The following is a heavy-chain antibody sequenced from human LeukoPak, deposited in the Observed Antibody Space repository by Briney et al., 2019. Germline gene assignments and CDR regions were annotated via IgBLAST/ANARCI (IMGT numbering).Heavy chain of an antibody. CDR2: IYTSGST. CDR3: ARHNYDSSGYYYYYYYMDV. Sequence: SETLSLTCTVSGGSISSYYWSWIRQPPGKGLEWIGYIYTSGSTNYNPSLKSRVTISVDTSKNQFSLKLSSVTAADTAVYYCARHNYDSSGYYYYYYYMDVWGKGTTVTVSS. J-gene: IGHJ6*03. D-gene: IGHD3-22*01. V-gene: IGHV4-4*09. CDR1: GGSISSYY.